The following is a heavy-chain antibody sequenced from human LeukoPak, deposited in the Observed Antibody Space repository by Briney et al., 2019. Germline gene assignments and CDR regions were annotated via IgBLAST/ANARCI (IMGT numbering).Heavy chain of an antibody. D-gene: IGHD2-15*01. V-gene: IGHV3-23*01. CDR3: AKDQHRAPVVAAPSSAFDI. J-gene: IGHJ3*02. CDR2: ISGSGGST. Sequence: QAGGSLRLSCAASGFTFSSYAMSWVRQAPGKGLEWVSAISGSGGSTYYADSVKGRFTISRDNSKNTLYLQMNSLRAEDTAVYYCAKDQHRAPVVAAPSSAFDIWGQGTMVTVSS. CDR1: GFTFSSYA.